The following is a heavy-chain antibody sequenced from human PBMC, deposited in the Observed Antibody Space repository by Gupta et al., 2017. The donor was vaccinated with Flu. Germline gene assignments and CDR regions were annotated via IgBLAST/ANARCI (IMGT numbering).Heavy chain of an antibody. J-gene: IGHJ4*02. Sequence: FSNFWIGWVRQMPGKGLEWMGLIYPDDSDTRYNPSFQGQVTISADKSISTAYLQWSSLKASDTAVYYCASYIEVTNSWWHYWGQGTLITVSS. CDR2: IYPDDSDT. D-gene: IGHD4-17*01. V-gene: IGHV5-51*01. CDR1: FSNFW. CDR3: ASYIEVTNSWWHY.